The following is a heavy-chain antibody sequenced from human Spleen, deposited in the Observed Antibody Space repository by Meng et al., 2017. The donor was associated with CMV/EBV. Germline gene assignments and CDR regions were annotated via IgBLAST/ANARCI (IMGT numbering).Heavy chain of an antibody. Sequence: ASVKVSCKTSGYTFTGHYMHWVRQAPGQGLEWMGWIYPSGGGTKYAQKFRGRVTMSRDTATSIVYMELSRLRSDDTAVYYCARELSWGSTYYFNGMDVWGQGTTVTVSS. CDR1: GYTFTGHY. J-gene: IGHJ6*02. CDR2: IYPSGGGT. CDR3: ARELSWGSTYYFNGMDV. V-gene: IGHV1-2*02. D-gene: IGHD7-27*01.